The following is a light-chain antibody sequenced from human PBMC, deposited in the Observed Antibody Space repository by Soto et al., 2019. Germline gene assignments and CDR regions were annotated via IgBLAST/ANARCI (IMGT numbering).Light chain of an antibody. CDR1: SSDVGGYNY. V-gene: IGLV2-14*01. CDR2: EVS. J-gene: IGLJ2*01. CDR3: ISYTTSRTPVV. Sequence: QSVLTQPASVSGSPGQSITISCTGTSSDVGGYNYVSWYQHHPGKAPKLLIFEVSNRPSGVSNRFSGSKSGNTASLTISGLQAGDEATYYCISYTTSRTPVVFGGGTKVTVL.